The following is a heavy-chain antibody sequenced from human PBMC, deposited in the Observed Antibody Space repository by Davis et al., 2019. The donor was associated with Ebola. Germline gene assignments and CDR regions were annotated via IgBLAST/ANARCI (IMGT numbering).Heavy chain of an antibody. D-gene: IGHD2-8*02. CDR1: GNSFTSHW. V-gene: IGHV5-51*01. Sequence: KVSCKDSGNSFTSHWIGWVRQMPGKGLDWMGIIYTGDSDTRYSPSFRGQVIISADKSMNTAYLQWSSLKASDTAMYYCASLRRTITGMDDGFDIWGQGTMVTVSS. CDR3: ASLRRTITGMDDGFDI. CDR2: IYTGDSDT. J-gene: IGHJ3*02.